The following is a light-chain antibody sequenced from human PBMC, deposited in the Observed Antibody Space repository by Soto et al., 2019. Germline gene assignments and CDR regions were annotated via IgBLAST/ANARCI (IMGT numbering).Light chain of an antibody. J-gene: IGKJ5*01. V-gene: IGKV3-11*01. Sequence: EVVLTQSPVPLSLYPGERATLSCRASQSFRGLLAWYQQKHGQAPRLLISDAYDMATSFPPRFSGSGSGTDFTRTISSLEHEDSAVYCCQQRHIWPITFGQGTRLEIK. CDR3: QQRHIWPIT. CDR1: QSFRGL. CDR2: DAY.